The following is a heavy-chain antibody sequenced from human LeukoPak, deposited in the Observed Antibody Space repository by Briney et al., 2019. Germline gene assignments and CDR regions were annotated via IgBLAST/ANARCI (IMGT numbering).Heavy chain of an antibody. Sequence: PSETLSLTCTVSGGSISSYYWSWIRQTAGKGLEWIGRIYTSGSPNYNPSLKSRVPMSVDTSKNQFSLKLSSVTAADTAVYYCARARYCTSPSCPYYYYYYMDVWGKGTTVTVSS. J-gene: IGHJ6*03. CDR1: GGSISSYY. D-gene: IGHD2-2*01. CDR2: IYTSGSP. V-gene: IGHV4-4*07. CDR3: ARARYCTSPSCPYYYYYYMDV.